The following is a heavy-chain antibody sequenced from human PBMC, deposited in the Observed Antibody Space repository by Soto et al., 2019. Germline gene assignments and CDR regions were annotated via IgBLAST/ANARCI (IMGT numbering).Heavy chain of an antibody. CDR1: GGSISSGGYS. J-gene: IGHJ4*02. CDR2: VNHSGST. V-gene: IGHV4-34*01. D-gene: IGHD3-9*01. CDR3: ARGHRNRKSNYEILTGYPGARDRGCYFDY. Sequence: PSETLSLTCAVSGGSISSGGYSWSWIRQPPGKGLEWIGEVNHSGSTNYNPSLKSRVTISVDTSKTQFSLKLSSVTAADTAVYYCARGHRNRKSNYEILTGYPGARDRGCYFDYWGQGTQVTVSS.